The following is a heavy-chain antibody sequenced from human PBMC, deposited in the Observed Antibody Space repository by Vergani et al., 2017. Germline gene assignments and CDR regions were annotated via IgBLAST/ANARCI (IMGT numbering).Heavy chain of an antibody. J-gene: IGHJ4*02. D-gene: IGHD5-24*01. CDR3: ARGELRDGYNYVDY. CDR2: IYHSGST. V-gene: IGHV4-38-2*01. CDR1: GYSISSGYY. Sequence: QVQLQESGPGLVKPSETLSLTCAVSGYSISSGYYWGWIRQPPGKGLEWIGSIYHSGSTYYNPSLKSRVTISVDTSKNQFSLKLSSVTAADTAVYYCARGELRDGYNYVDYWGQGTLVTVSS.